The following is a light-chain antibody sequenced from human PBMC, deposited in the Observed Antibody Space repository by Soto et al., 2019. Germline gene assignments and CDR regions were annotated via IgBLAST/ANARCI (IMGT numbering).Light chain of an antibody. CDR1: SSDVGAYKY. V-gene: IGLV2-14*01. J-gene: IGLJ3*02. CDR3: SSYTSSSTLV. CDR2: EVT. Sequence: QSALTQPASVSGSPGQSIAISCTGTSSDVGAYKYVSWYQQHPGKAPKLMIYEVTNRPSGVSSRFSGSKSGNTASLTISGLQPEDEADYYCSSYTSSSTLVFGGGTQVTVL.